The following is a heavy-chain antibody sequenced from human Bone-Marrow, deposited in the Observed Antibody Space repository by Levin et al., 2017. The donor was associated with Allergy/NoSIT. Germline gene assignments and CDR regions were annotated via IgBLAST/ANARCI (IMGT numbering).Heavy chain of an antibody. J-gene: IGHJ5*02. V-gene: IGHV2-5*02. D-gene: IGHD3-10*01. CDR1: GFSLSTSGVG. CDR3: ARRNGSQIATGSWVDP. CDR2: IYWDDDK. Sequence: TLSLTLTCTFSGFSLSTSGVGVDWIRQSPGKALEWLALIYWDDDKRYSPSLKTRLTITKDISKNLVVLKMTNMDPLDTATYLCARRNGSQIATGSWVDPWGQGILVTVSS.